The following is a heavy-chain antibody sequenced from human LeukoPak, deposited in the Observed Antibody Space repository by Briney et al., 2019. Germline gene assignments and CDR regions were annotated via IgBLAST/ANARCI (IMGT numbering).Heavy chain of an antibody. V-gene: IGHV1-2*02. CDR1: GYTFTGYY. J-gene: IGHJ6*03. Sequence: GASVKVSCKASGYTFTGYYMHWVRQAPGQGLEWMGWMNPYSGGTNYAQKFQGRVTMTRDTSINTAYMEVSRLRSDDTAVYYCARDGLRGYTYGRNYSYFYYLDVWGKGTTVTISS. CDR2: MNPYSGGT. CDR3: ARDGLRGYTYGRNYSYFYYLDV. D-gene: IGHD5-18*01.